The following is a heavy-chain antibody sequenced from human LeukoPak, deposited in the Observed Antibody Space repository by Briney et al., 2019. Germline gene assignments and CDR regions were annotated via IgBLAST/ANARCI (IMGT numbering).Heavy chain of an antibody. CDR1: GFTFSSYA. D-gene: IGHD5-12*01. CDR2: ISYDGSNK. J-gene: IGHJ4*02. Sequence: GRSLRLSCEASGFTFSSYAMHWVRQAPGKGLEWVAVISYDGSNKYYADSVKGRFTISRDNSKNTLYLQMNSLRAEDTAVYYCARDTLGGATISYFDYWGQGTLVTVSS. CDR3: ARDTLGGATISYFDY. V-gene: IGHV3-30-3*01.